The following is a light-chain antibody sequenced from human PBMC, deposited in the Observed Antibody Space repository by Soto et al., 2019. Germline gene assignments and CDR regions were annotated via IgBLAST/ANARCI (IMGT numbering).Light chain of an antibody. CDR2: EVT. V-gene: IGLV2-8*01. CDR1: SSDVGAYNY. CDR3: SSFASSNTGV. Sequence: QSALTQPPSASGSPGQSVTISCTGTSSDVGAYNYVSWYQQHAGKAPKLVIYEVTKRPSGVPDRFSGSKSANTASLTDSGLQAEDEASYSCSSFASSNTGVFGGGTKVTVL. J-gene: IGLJ3*02.